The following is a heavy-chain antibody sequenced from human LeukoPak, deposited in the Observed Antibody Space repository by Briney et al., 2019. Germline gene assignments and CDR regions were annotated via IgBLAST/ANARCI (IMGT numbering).Heavy chain of an antibody. J-gene: IGHJ4*02. D-gene: IGHD5-18*01. CDR1: GGSISSYY. V-gene: IGHV4-59*06. CDR3: ARLGYVGDTAMD. Sequence: SETLSLTCTVSGGSISSYYWSWIRQPPGKGLEWIGYIYYSGSTYYNPSLKSRVTISVDTSKNQFSLKLSSVTAADTAVYYCARLGYVGDTAMDWGQGTLVTVSS. CDR2: IYYSGST.